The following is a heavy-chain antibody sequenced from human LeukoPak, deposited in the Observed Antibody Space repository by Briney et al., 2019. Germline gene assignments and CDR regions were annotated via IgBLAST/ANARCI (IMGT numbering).Heavy chain of an antibody. CDR2: IYTSGST. V-gene: IGHV4-61*02. D-gene: IGHD4-11*01. Sequence: PSQTLSLTCTVSGGSISSGSYYWSWIRQPAGKGLEWIGRIYTSGSTNYNPSLKSRVTISVDTSKNQFSLKLSSVTAADTAVYYCARVFYSGGGFDYWGQGTLVTVSS. CDR3: ARVFYSGGGFDY. J-gene: IGHJ4*02. CDR1: GGSISSGSYY.